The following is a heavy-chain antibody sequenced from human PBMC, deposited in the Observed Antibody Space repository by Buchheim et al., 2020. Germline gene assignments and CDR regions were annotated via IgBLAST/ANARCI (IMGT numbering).Heavy chain of an antibody. CDR1: GFTFSSYG. CDR3: ARGEYYGSGSYYKLDY. D-gene: IGHD3-10*01. Sequence: QVQLVESGGGVVQPGRSLRLSCAASGFTFSSYGMHWVRQAPGKGLEWVAVIWYDGSNKYYADSVKGRFTISRDNSKNTLYLQMNSLRAKDTAVYYCARGEYYGSGSYYKLDYWGQGTL. CDR2: IWYDGSNK. V-gene: IGHV3-33*01. J-gene: IGHJ4*02.